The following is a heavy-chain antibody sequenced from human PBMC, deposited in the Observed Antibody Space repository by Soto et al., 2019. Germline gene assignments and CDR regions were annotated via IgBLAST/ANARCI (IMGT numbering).Heavy chain of an antibody. V-gene: IGHV6-1*01. CDR1: GDSVSSNSVV. CDR2: TYYRSKWYY. D-gene: IGHD6-13*01. CDR3: ARLVGNSWIDY. J-gene: IGHJ4*02. Sequence: SQTLSLTYAISGDSVSSNSVVWNWIRQSPSRGLEWLGRTYYRSKWYYEYAESVKSRIIINPDTSKNQLSLQLNSVTPEDTGVYYCARLVGNSWIDYWGQGTLVTVSS.